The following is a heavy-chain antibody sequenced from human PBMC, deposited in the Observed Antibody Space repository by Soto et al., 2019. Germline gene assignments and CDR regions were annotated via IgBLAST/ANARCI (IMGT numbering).Heavy chain of an antibody. D-gene: IGHD2-15*01. CDR3: ARDVEYVMYYYYGMDV. CDR1: GYTFTSYY. CDR2: INPSGGST. J-gene: IGHJ6*02. V-gene: IGHV1-46*01. Sequence: QVQLVQSGAEVKKPGASVKVSCKASGYTFTSYYMHWVRQAPGQGLEWMGIINPSGGSTSYAQKFQGRATMTRDTSTSTVYMELSSLRSEDTAVYYCARDVEYVMYYYYGMDVWGQGTTVTVSS.